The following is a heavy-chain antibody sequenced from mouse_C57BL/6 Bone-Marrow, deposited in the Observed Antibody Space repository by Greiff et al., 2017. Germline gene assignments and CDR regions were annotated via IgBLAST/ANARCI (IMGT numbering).Heavy chain of an antibody. CDR3: ARGIKWYFDV. CDR2: IYPRAGST. D-gene: IGHD2-4*01. V-gene: IGHV1-85*01. Sequence: AQLKESGPELVKPGASVKLSCKASGYTFTSYDLNWVKQRPGQGLEWIGWIYPRAGSTKYNEKFKGKATLTVDTSSSTAYMEHHSLTSEDSAVYFCARGIKWYFDVWGTGTTVTVAS. J-gene: IGHJ1*03. CDR1: GYTFTSYD.